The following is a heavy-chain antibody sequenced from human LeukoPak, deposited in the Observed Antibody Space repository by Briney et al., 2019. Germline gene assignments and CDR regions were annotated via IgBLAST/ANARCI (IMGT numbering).Heavy chain of an antibody. Sequence: GSLRLSCAASGFTFDDYGMSWVRQAPGKGLEWVSGINWNGGSTGYADSVKGRFTISRDNAKNSLYLQMNSLRAEDTALYYCARVAWGKDSSGFFDYWGQGTLVTVSS. CDR1: GFTFDDYG. D-gene: IGHD3-22*01. CDR2: INWNGGST. CDR3: ARVAWGKDSSGFFDY. J-gene: IGHJ4*02. V-gene: IGHV3-20*04.